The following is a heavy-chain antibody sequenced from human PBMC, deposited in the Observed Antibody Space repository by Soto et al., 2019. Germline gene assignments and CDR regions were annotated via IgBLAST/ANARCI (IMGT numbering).Heavy chain of an antibody. CDR1: GGSISSYY. J-gene: IGHJ6*03. Sequence: SETLSLTCTVSGGSISSYYWSWIRQPPGKGLDWIGYIYYSGSTNYNPSLKSRVTISVDTSKNQFSLKLSSVTAADTAVYYCARGYCSGGSCSDYYYYYMDVWGKGTTVTVSS. CDR3: ARGYCSGGSCSDYYYYYMDV. D-gene: IGHD2-15*01. V-gene: IGHV4-59*08. CDR2: IYYSGST.